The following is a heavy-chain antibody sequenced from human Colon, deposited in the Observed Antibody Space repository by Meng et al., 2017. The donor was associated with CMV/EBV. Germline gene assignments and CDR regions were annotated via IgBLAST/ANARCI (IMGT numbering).Heavy chain of an antibody. J-gene: IGHJ4*02. Sequence: SETLSLTCGLSGGSLRGFYWSWIRQSPGKGLEWIGVINDFGTINYNPSVRSRVTISLDKSKSQYSLKLTSVTAADTGVYYCARGGGFINGLVANFDSWGQGTLVTVSS. V-gene: IGHV4-34*01. CDR3: ARGGGFINGLVANFDS. CDR1: GGSLRGFY. CDR2: INDFGTI. D-gene: IGHD3-16*02.